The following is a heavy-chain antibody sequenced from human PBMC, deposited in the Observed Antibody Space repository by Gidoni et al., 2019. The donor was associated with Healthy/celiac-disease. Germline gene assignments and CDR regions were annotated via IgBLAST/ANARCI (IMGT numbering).Heavy chain of an antibody. V-gene: IGHV4-39*01. J-gene: IGHJ4*02. D-gene: IGHD5-12*01. CDR2: SYYSGST. Sequence: QLQLQESGPGLVKPSETLSLTCTVSGGSISSSSYYWGWIRQPPGKGLEWIGSSYYSGSTYYNPSLKSRVTISVDTSKNQFSLKLSSVTAADTAVYYCARLMPDDGGYLPYYFDYWGQGTLVTVSS. CDR1: GGSISSSSYY. CDR3: ARLMPDDGGYLPYYFDY.